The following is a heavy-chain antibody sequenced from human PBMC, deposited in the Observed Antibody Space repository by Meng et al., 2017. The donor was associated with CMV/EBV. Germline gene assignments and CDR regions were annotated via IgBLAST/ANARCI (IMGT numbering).Heavy chain of an antibody. J-gene: IGHJ6*02. V-gene: IGHV3-48*04. CDR3: ARGESSWSGYYLYYGMDV. CDR2: ISSSGSTI. CDR1: GFTFSSYS. Sequence: GGSLRLSCAASGFTFSSYSMNWVRQAPGKGLEWVSYISSSGSTIYYADSVKGRFTISRDNAKNSLYLQMNSLRAEDTAVYYCARGESSWSGYYLYYGMDVWGQGTTVTVSS. D-gene: IGHD3-3*01.